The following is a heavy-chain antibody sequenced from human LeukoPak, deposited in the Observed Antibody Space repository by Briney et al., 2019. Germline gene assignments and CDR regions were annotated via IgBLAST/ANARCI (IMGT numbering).Heavy chain of an antibody. D-gene: IGHD7-27*01. V-gene: IGHV3-49*04. J-gene: IGHJ4*02. CDR1: GFTFGDYA. CDR2: IRSKAYGGTT. Sequence: GGSLRLSCTASGFTFGDYAMSWVRQAPGKGLEWVGFIRSKAYGGTTEYAASVKGRFTISRDDSKSIAYLQMNSLKTEDTAVYYCTRDHNIILPGADEGFDYGGQGTLVTVSS. CDR3: TRDHNIILPGADEGFDY.